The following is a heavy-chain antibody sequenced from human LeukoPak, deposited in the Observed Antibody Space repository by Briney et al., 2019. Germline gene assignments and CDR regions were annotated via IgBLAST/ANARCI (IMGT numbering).Heavy chain of an antibody. D-gene: IGHD5-24*01. V-gene: IGHV4-39*01. CDR1: GGSINSYY. J-gene: IGHJ4*02. CDR2: MFYSGST. Sequence: PSETLSLTCTVSGGSINSYYWGWIRQPPGKGLEWIGSMFYSGSTYYNPSLNSRVTISVDTSKNQFSLKLNSVTAADTAVYYCARRRDGYNYYFDYWGQGTLVTVSS. CDR3: ARRRDGYNYYFDY.